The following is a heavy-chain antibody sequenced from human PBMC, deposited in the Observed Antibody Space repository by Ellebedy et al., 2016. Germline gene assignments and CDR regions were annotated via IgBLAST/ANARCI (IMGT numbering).Heavy chain of an antibody. CDR1: GDSVSSTIYY. Sequence: SETLSLTCTVSGDSVSSTIYYWTWLRQPPGKGLEWIGYIFYTGKTNYNPSLKSRVTISVDPSKNQFSLTLTSVTAADTAVYYCARIPDITGWPFDYWGQGTLVTVSS. CDR2: IFYTGKT. CDR3: ARIPDITGWPFDY. V-gene: IGHV4-61*01. D-gene: IGHD6-19*01. J-gene: IGHJ4*02.